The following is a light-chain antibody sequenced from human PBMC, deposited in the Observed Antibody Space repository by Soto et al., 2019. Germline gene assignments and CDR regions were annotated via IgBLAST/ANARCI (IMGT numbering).Light chain of an antibody. V-gene: IGLV1-44*01. CDR1: SSNIGRNT. J-gene: IGLJ1*01. CDR3: AAWDDSLNGYV. Sequence: QSVLTQPPSASGAAGERVTISSSGSSSNIGRNTVNWYQQLPGTAPKLLIYRNNQRPSGVPDRFSGSKSGTSASLAISGLQSEDGADYYCAAWDDSLNGYVFRTGTQLTVL. CDR2: RNN.